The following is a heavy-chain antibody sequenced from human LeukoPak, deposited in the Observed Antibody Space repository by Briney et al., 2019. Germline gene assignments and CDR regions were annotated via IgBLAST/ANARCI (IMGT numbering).Heavy chain of an antibody. CDR3: ARVTADAFDI. J-gene: IGHJ3*02. V-gene: IGHV3-48*03. CDR1: GFTFSNYE. CDR2: ISSSAKTM. Sequence: PGGSLRLSCAASGFTFSNYEMSWVRQAPGKGLEWVSYISSSAKTMYYADSVKGRFTISRDNAKNSLFLQMNSLRADDTAVYYCARVTADAFDIWGQGTMVTVSS.